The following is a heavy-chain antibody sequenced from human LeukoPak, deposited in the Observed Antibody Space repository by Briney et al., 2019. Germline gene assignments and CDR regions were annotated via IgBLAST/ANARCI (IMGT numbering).Heavy chain of an antibody. CDR1: GGSISSSSYY. Sequence: SETLSLTCTVSGGSISSSSYYWGWIRQPPGKGLEWIGSIYYSGSTYYNPSLKSRVTISVDTSKNQFSLKLSSVTAADTAVYYFARTTAVSGGFDYWGQGTLVTVPS. D-gene: IGHD4-17*01. J-gene: IGHJ4*02. CDR2: IYYSGST. V-gene: IGHV4-39*01. CDR3: ARTTAVSGGFDY.